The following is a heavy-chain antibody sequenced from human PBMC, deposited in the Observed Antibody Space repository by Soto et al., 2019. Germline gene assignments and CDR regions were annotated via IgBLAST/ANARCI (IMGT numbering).Heavy chain of an antibody. CDR3: AKEYLFYYMDV. CDR1: GFTFSSYG. CDR2: ISYDGSNK. V-gene: IGHV3-30*18. Sequence: QVQLVESGGGVVQPGRSLRLSCAASGFTFSSYGMHWVRQAPGKGLEWVAVISYDGSNKYYADSVKGRFTISRDNSKNTLYLQMNSLRAEDTAVYYCAKEYLFYYMDVWGKGTTVTVSS. J-gene: IGHJ6*03. D-gene: IGHD2-2*01.